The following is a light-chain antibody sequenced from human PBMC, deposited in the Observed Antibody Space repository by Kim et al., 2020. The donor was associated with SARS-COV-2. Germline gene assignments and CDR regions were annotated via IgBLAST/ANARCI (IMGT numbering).Light chain of an antibody. V-gene: IGLV1-40*01. CDR3: RSYDSGLSGSV. J-gene: IGLJ2*01. Sequence: VAITCTGRSCNVGAGYDEDWYQQHQGTTATLLIYDNSNRPSGGPARFSGSTSGTSASLAITALQAEDEADYYCRSYDSGLSGSVFGGGTQLTVL. CDR2: DNS. CDR1: SCNVGAGYD.